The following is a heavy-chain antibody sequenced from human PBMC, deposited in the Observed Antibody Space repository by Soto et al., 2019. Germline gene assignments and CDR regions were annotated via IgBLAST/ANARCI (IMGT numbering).Heavy chain of an antibody. J-gene: IGHJ4*02. CDR3: GRDLDGSGSYYTDY. CDR2: IRPYNGDT. V-gene: IGHV1-18*01. D-gene: IGHD3-10*01. CDR1: GYMFISYG. Sequence: QVQLVQSGAEVKKPGASVKVSCKASGYMFISYGINWVRQAPGQGLEWMGWIRPYNGDTKYAQNLQGRVTMTTDTSTSTAYMEMRSLRSDDTAVYYCGRDLDGSGSYYTDYWGPGTLVTVSS.